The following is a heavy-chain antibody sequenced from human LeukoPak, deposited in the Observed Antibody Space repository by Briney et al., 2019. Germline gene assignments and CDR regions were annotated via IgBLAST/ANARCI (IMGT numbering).Heavy chain of an antibody. Sequence: GASVKVSCKASGYTFTGYYMHWVRQAPGQGLEWMGWINPNSGGTNYAQKFQGRVTMTRDTSISTAYMEMTRLRSDDAAVYYCATSLNVTLIKCFDLWGRGTLVTVSS. CDR1: GYTFTGYY. D-gene: IGHD2-21*02. J-gene: IGHJ2*01. CDR3: ATSLNVTLIKCFDL. V-gene: IGHV1-2*02. CDR2: INPNSGGT.